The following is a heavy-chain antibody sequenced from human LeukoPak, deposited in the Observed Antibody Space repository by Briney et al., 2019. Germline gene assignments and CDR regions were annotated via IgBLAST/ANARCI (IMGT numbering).Heavy chain of an antibody. J-gene: IGHJ4*02. CDR3: ARGKEDYDFWSGYSKWYFDY. CDR1: GGSFSGYY. V-gene: IGHV4-34*01. Sequence: PSETLSLTCAVYGGSFSGYYWSWIRQPPGKGLEWSGEINHSVSTNYNPSLKSRVTISVDTSKNQFSLKLSSVTAADTAVYYCARGKEDYDFWSGYSKWYFDYWGQGTLVTVSS. CDR2: INHSVST. D-gene: IGHD3-3*01.